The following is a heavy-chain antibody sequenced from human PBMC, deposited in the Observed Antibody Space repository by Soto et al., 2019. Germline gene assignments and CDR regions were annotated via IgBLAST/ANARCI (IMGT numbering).Heavy chain of an antibody. CDR1: GGTFSSYA. Sequence: QVQLVQSGAEVKKPGSSVKVSCKASGGTFSSYAISWVRQAPGQGLEWMGGIIPIFGTANYAQKFQGRVTITAEESTRTAYMELSSLRSEDTAVYYCARDRHSSSGYYYYGMDVWGQGTTVTVSS. CDR3: ARDRHSSSGYYYYGMDV. V-gene: IGHV1-69*01. CDR2: IIPIFGTA. D-gene: IGHD3-22*01. J-gene: IGHJ6*02.